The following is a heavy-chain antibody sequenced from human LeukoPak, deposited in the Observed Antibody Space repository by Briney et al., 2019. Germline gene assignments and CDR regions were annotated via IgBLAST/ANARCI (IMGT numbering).Heavy chain of an antibody. CDR2: IYYTGST. CDR1: GGSISSYY. V-gene: IGHV4-59*01. Sequence: SETLSLTCTVSGGSISSYYWSWIRQPPGKGLEWIGYIYYTGSTNYNPSLKSRVTISVDTSKNQFSLKLSSVTAADTAVYYCARGSATYYYDSSGYWGQGTLVTVSS. D-gene: IGHD3-22*01. J-gene: IGHJ4*02. CDR3: ARGSATYYYDSSGY.